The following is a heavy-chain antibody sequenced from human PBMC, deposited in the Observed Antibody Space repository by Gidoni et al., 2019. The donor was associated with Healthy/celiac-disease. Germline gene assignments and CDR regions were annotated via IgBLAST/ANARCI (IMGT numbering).Heavy chain of an antibody. J-gene: IGHJ4*02. CDR3: ARGRGYCSSTSCHGKDF. V-gene: IGHV4-34*01. CDR2: INHSGST. D-gene: IGHD2-2*01. Sequence: QVQLQQWGAGLLKPSETLSLTCAVYGGSFSGYYWSGIRQPPGKGLEWIGEINHSGSTNYNPSLKSRVTISVDTSKNQFSLKLSSVTAADTAVYYCARGRGYCSSTSCHGKDFWGQGTLVTVSS. CDR1: GGSFSGYY.